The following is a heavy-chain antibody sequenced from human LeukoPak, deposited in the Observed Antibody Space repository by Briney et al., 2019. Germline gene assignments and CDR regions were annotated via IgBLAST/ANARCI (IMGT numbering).Heavy chain of an antibody. V-gene: IGHV3-21*01. Sequence: GRSLRLSCAASGFTFDDYAMHWVRQAPGKGLEWVSSISSSSTDIFYADSVKGRFTISRDNAKNSLYLQMNSLRAEDTAVYYCARGFSGSYPNRVYWGQGTLVTVSS. J-gene: IGHJ4*02. CDR3: ARGFSGSYPNRVY. D-gene: IGHD1-26*01. CDR1: GFTFDDYA. CDR2: ISSSSTDI.